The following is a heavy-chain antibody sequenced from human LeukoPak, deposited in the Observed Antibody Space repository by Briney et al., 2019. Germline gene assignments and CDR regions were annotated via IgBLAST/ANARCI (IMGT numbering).Heavy chain of an antibody. CDR2: ISTYNGNT. V-gene: IGHV1-18*01. Sequence: ASVKVSCKASGYTFSNYGIIWVRQAPGQGLEWMGWISTYNGNTNYIQKLQGRVTVTTDTSTSTIYMELRSLRSDDTAVYYCARGFNEYYDFWSGYYSQPYYYYMDVWGKGTTVTVSS. CDR3: ARGFNEYYDFWSGYYSQPYYYYMDV. J-gene: IGHJ6*03. D-gene: IGHD3-3*01. CDR1: GYTFSNYG.